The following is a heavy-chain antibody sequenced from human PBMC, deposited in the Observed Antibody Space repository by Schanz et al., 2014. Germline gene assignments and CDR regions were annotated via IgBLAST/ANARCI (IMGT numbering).Heavy chain of an antibody. CDR1: GFNFKAYA. CDR2: ISSSGSTI. CDR3: AKDLYNYGIFDS. V-gene: IGHV3-48*04. Sequence: EVLLLESGGRVERPGGSLRLSCAASGFNFKAYAMSWVRQAPGKGLEWVSYISSSGSTIYYADSVKGRFTISRDNAKNSLYLQMNSLRADDTAVYYCAKDLYNYGIFDSWGQGTLVTVSS. J-gene: IGHJ5*01. D-gene: IGHD3-16*01.